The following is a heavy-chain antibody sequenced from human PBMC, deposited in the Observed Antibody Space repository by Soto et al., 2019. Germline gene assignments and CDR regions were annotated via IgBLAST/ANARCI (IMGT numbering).Heavy chain of an antibody. CDR1: GGSISSYY. J-gene: IGHJ4*02. Sequence: SETLSLTCTVSGGSISSYYWSWIRQPPGKGLEWIGYIYYSGSTNYNPSLKSRVTISVDTSKNQFSLKLNSVTAADKAVYYCARSGGSLDYWGQGTLVTVSS. V-gene: IGHV4-59*01. D-gene: IGHD2-15*01. CDR2: IYYSGST. CDR3: ARSGGSLDY.